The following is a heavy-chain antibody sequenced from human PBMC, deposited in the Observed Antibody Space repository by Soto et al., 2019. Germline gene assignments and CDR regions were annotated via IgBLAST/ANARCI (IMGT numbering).Heavy chain of an antibody. D-gene: IGHD3-22*01. J-gene: IGHJ5*02. Sequence: SETLSLTCTVSGGSVSSGSYYWSWIRQPPGKGLEWIGYMYYNGNTNYNPSLKSRVTISVDTSKNQFSLKLSSVTAADTAVYYCARGRVHSSAYYRPWGQGTLVTVSS. V-gene: IGHV4-61*01. CDR2: MYYNGNT. CDR3: ARGRVHSSAYYRP. CDR1: GGSVSSGSYY.